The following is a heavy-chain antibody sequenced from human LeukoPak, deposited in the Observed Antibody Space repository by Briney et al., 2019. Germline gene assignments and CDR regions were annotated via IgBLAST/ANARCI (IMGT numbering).Heavy chain of an antibody. CDR3: ARGENYYDSSGYGY. CDR2: INHSGST. V-gene: IGHV4-34*01. CDR1: GGSFSGYY. J-gene: IGHJ4*02. Sequence: SETLSLTCAVYGGSFSGYYWSWIRQPPGKGLEWIGEINHSGSTNYNPSLKSRVTISVDTSKNQFSLKLSSVTAADTAVYYCARGENYYDSSGYGYWGQGTLVTVSS. D-gene: IGHD3-22*01.